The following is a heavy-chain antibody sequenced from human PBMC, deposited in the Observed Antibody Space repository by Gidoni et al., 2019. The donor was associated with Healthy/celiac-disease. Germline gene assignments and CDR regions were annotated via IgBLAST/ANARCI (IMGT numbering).Heavy chain of an antibody. CDR2: IIPILGIA. D-gene: IGHD2-2*01. CDR3: ARDVSLVVVPAATSGWFDP. Sequence: QVQLVQSGAEVKKPGSSVTVSCKASGGPFSSSAISWVRQAPGQGLEWMGRIIPILGIANYAQKFQGRVTITADKSTSTAYMELSSLRSEDTAVYYCARDVSLVVVPAATSGWFDPWGQGTLVTVSS. V-gene: IGHV1-69*04. J-gene: IGHJ5*02. CDR1: GGPFSSSA.